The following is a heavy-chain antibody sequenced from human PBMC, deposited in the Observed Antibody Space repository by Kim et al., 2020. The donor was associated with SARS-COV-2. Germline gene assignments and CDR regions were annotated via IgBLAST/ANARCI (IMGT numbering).Heavy chain of an antibody. CDR1: GFAFDDYG. J-gene: IGHJ4*02. CDR2: INRNGGSR. Sequence: GGSLRLSCAASGFAFDDYGMSWVRQAPGKGLEWVSRINRNGGSRGYADFVRGRFTISRDNAKRSLYMQINGLRVEDTALYYCVRGYAGGPFDLWGQGSLVTVSS. CDR3: VRGYAGGPFDL. V-gene: IGHV3-20*04. D-gene: IGHD3-16*01.